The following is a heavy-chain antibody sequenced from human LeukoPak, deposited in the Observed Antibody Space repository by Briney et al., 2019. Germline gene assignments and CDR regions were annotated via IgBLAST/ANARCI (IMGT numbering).Heavy chain of an antibody. CDR3: ARTETYGDYGYFDY. CDR1: GFTVSTYY. CDR2: ISGSGGST. D-gene: IGHD4-17*01. V-gene: IGHV3-23*01. J-gene: IGHJ4*02. Sequence: QPGGSLRLSCAASGFTVSTYYINWVRQAPGKGLEWVSGISGSGGSTYYADSVKGRFTISRDNSKNTLYLQMNSLRAEDTAVYYCARTETYGDYGYFDYWGQGTLVTVSS.